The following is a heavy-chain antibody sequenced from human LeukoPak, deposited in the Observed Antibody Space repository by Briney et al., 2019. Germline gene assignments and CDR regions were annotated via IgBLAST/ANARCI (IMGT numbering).Heavy chain of an antibody. V-gene: IGHV3-30*18. CDR2: IAYDESSK. CDR1: GFTFSNSG. J-gene: IGHJ5*02. CDR3: AKGGSGWSNWFDP. Sequence: GGSLRLSCAASGFTFSNSGMHWVRQAPGKGLEWVAVIAYDESSKFYADSVKGRFTISRDNSQNTLYLQMNSLRADDTAVYYCAKGGSGWSNWFDPWGQGTLVAVSS. D-gene: IGHD6-19*01.